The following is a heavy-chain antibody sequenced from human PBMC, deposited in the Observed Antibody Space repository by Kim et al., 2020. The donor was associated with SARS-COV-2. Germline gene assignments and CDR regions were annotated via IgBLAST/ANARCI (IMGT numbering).Heavy chain of an antibody. Sequence: TYHNPTLQSRVTISVATSKNQFSLKLSSVTAADTAVYYCAREDSGSLDYWGQGTLVTVSS. J-gene: IGHJ4*02. CDR2: T. D-gene: IGHD3-10*01. V-gene: IGHV4-31*02. CDR3: AREDSGSLDY.